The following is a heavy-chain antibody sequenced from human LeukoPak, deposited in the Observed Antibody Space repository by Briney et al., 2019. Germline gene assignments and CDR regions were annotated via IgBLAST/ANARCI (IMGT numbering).Heavy chain of an antibody. V-gene: IGHV4-59*01. CDR3: ARATYYDFWSGYYAANAFDI. CDR2: IYYSGST. CDR1: GVSISNYY. D-gene: IGHD3-3*01. J-gene: IGHJ3*02. Sequence: SETLSLTCSVSGVSISNYYWSWIRQPPGKGLEWIGYIYYSGSTNYNPSLKSRVTISVDRTKNHFSLKLSSVTAADTAVYYCARATYYDFWSGYYAANAFDIWGQGTMVTVSS.